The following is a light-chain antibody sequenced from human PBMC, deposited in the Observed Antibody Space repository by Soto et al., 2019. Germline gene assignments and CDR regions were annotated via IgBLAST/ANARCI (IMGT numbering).Light chain of an antibody. CDR1: QKVSTY. Sequence: EIVLTQSPATLSLSPGERVTLSFRASQKVSTYLAWYQQKPGQAPRLLIYDASDRATGIAARFSGSGSGTDFTLTISSLEPEDFAVYYCQQRTNWLTFGPGTKVDI. CDR2: DAS. J-gene: IGKJ3*01. CDR3: QQRTNWLT. V-gene: IGKV3-11*01.